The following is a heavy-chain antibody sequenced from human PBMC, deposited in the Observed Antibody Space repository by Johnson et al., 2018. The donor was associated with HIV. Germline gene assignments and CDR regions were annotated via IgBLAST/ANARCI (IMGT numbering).Heavy chain of an antibody. J-gene: IGHJ3*02. D-gene: IGHD2-8*01. CDR3: ARYNGVDSSSSGQTDI. CDR2: INWNGGST. V-gene: IGHV3-20*04. CDR1: GFNFDDYG. Sequence: VQLVESGGGLVQPGGSLRLSCAASGFNFDDYGMSWVRQAPGKGLEWVSGINWNGGSTGYADSVKGRFTISRDNAKNSLYLQMNSLRAEDTALYYCARYNGVDSSSSGQTDIWGQGTMVTVSS.